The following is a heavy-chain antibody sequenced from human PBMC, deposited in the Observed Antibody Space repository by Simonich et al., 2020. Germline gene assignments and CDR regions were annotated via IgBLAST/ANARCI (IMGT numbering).Heavy chain of an antibody. CDR3: AREIRDYWYFDL. J-gene: IGHJ2*01. Sequence: QVQLQQWGAGLLKPSETLSLTCAVYGGSFSGYYWSWIRQPPGKGLEWIGEINHSGSTNYTPSLKSRVTISVDTSKNQFSLKLSSVTAADTAVYYCAREIRDYWYFDLWGLGTLVTVSS. CDR1: GGSFSGYY. CDR2: INHSGST. V-gene: IGHV4-34*01.